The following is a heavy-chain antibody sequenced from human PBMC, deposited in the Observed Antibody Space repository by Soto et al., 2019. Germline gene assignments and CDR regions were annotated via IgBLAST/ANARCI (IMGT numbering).Heavy chain of an antibody. CDR2: ISYDGSNK. CDR1: GFTFSSYG. D-gene: IGHD3-22*01. CDR3: AKDLNPHYYDSSPPFDY. J-gene: IGHJ4*02. Sequence: GGSLRLSCAASGFTFSSYGMHWVRQAPGKGLEWVAVISYDGSNKYYADSVKGRFTISRDNSKNTLYLQMNSLRAEDTAVYYCAKDLNPHYYDSSPPFDYWGQGTLVTVSS. V-gene: IGHV3-30*18.